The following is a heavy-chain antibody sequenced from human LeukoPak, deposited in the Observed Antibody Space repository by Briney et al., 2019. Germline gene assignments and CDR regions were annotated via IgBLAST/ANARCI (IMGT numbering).Heavy chain of an antibody. V-gene: IGHV1-46*01. J-gene: IGHJ4*02. CDR1: GYTFTSYY. CDR2: INPSGGST. CDR3: ARSNVLRFLEWFSEEFDY. D-gene: IGHD3-3*01. Sequence: ASVKVSCKASGYTFTSYYMHWVRQAPGQGLEWMGIINPSGGSTSYAQKFQGRVTRTRDMSTSTVYMELSSLRSEDTAVYYCARSNVLRFLEWFSEEFDYWGQGTLVTVSS.